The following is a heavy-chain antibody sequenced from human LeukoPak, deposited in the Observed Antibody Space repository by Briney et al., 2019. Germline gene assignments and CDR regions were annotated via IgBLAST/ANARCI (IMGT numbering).Heavy chain of an antibody. CDR1: GGTFSSYA. Sequence: SVKVSCKASGGTFSSYAISWVRQAPGQGLEWMGGIIPVFGTANYAQKFQGRVTITADESTSTAYMELSSLRSEDTAVYYCARGPSYYYDSSGYYFDYWGQGTLVTVSS. CDR2: IIPVFGTA. D-gene: IGHD3-22*01. J-gene: IGHJ4*02. V-gene: IGHV1-69*13. CDR3: ARGPSYYYDSSGYYFDY.